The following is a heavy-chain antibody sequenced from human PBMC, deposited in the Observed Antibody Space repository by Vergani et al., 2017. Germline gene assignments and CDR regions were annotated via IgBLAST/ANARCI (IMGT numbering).Heavy chain of an antibody. V-gene: IGHV4-31*03. CDR3: ASSRYDYGDYPLDY. D-gene: IGHD4-17*01. Sequence: QVQLQESGPGLVKPSQTLSLTCTVSGGSISSGGYYWSWIRQHPGKGLEWIGYIYYSGSTYYTPSLKSRVTISVDTSKNQFSLKLSAVTAADTAVYYCASSRYDYGDYPLDYWGQGTLVTVSS. CDR1: GGSISSGGYY. J-gene: IGHJ4*02. CDR2: IYYSGST.